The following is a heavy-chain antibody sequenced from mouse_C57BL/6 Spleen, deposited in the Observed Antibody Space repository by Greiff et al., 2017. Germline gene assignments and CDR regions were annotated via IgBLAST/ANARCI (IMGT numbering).Heavy chain of an antibody. V-gene: IGHV1-82*01. D-gene: IGHD2-4*01. CDR1: GYAFSSSW. CDR2: IYPGDGDT. CDR3: ARDYDYDGGLFDY. J-gene: IGHJ2*01. Sequence: VQLQQSGPELVKPGASVKISCKASGYAFSSSWMNWVKQRPGKGLEWIGRIYPGDGDTNYNGKFKGKATLTADKSSSTAYMQLSSLTSEDPAVYFCARDYDYDGGLFDYWGQGTTLTVSS.